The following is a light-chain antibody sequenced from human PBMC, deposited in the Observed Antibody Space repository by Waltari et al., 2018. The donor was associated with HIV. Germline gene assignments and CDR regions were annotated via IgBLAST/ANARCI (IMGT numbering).Light chain of an antibody. J-gene: IGKJ4*01. Sequence: DIVITQSSDSLAVSLGERTTFTSRSSRTVLSNSDNRNYLAWYQQKTGQSPNVLIYWASTRQSGVPDRFSASGSGTNFSLTISSLQAADVAVYYCQQYYTVRPTFGGGTKVEIK. CDR3: QQYYTVRPT. CDR1: RTVLSNSDNRNY. CDR2: WAS. V-gene: IGKV4-1*01.